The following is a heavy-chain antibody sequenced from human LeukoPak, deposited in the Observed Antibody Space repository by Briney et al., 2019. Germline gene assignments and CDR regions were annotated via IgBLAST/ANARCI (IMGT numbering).Heavy chain of an antibody. Sequence: PGGSLRLSCAASGFTVSINYVSWVRQATGEGLEWVSDIYSGGSTYYAASVKGRFTISRDNSKNTLYLQMNSLRAEDTAVYYCARSMDCSSTSCYGLEGTYYYYGMDVWGKGTTVTVSS. D-gene: IGHD2-2*01. CDR2: IYSGGST. J-gene: IGHJ6*04. V-gene: IGHV3-53*01. CDR3: ARSMDCSSTSCYGLEGTYYYYGMDV. CDR1: GFTVSINY.